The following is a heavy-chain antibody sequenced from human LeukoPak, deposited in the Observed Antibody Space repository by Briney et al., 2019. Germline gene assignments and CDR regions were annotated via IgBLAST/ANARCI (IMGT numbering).Heavy chain of an antibody. CDR3: ASWGHSSSSGISSSWPDY. V-gene: IGHV3-23*01. J-gene: IGHJ4*02. Sequence: GGSLRLSCAASGFTFNNYAMSWVRQAPGKGLEWVSAISGSGGTTYYADSVKGRFTFSRDNSKNTLYLQMNSLRAEDTAVYYCASWGHSSSSGISSSWPDYWGQGTLVTVSS. CDR1: GFTFNNYA. D-gene: IGHD6-6*01. CDR2: ISGSGGTT.